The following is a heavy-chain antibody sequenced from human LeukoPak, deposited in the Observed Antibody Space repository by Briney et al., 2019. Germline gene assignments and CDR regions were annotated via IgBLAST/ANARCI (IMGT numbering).Heavy chain of an antibody. V-gene: IGHV3-23*01. CDR2: ISGSGGST. D-gene: IGHD3-10*01. Sequence: GGSLRLSCAASGFTFSSYGMSWVRQAPGKGLEWVSAISGSGGSTYYADSVKGRFTISRDNSKNTLYLQMNSLRAEDTAVYYCAKDNTGYYGSGSYFDYWGQGTLVTVSS. J-gene: IGHJ4*02. CDR1: GFTFSSYG. CDR3: AKDNTGYYGSGSYFDY.